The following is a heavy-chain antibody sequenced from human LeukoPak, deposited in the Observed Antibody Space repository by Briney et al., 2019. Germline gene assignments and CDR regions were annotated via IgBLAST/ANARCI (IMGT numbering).Heavy chain of an antibody. J-gene: IGHJ5*02. V-gene: IGHV1-69*13. CDR1: GGTFSSYA. D-gene: IGHD4-17*01. Sequence: SVTVSCKASGGTFSSYAISWVRQAPGQGLEWMGGIIPIFGTTNYAQKFQDRVTITADESTSTAYMELRSLRSEDTAVYYCARATVTTFNWFDPWGQGTVVTVSS. CDR2: IIPIFGTT. CDR3: ARATVTTFNWFDP.